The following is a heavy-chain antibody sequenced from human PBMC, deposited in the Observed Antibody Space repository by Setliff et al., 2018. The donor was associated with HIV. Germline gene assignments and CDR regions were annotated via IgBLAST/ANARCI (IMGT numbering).Heavy chain of an antibody. J-gene: IGHJ4*02. Sequence: SETLSLTCSVSGGSISSSTYYWGWIRQPPGKGLEWIGDIFYTGGTYYNPSLKSRVAISIDTSENRFSLRLNSVTATDTAIYYCATERWLYQNFDSWGQGTQVTVSS. CDR2: IFYTGGT. CDR3: ATERWLYQNFDS. V-gene: IGHV4-39*01. CDR1: GGSISSSTYY. D-gene: IGHD3-16*01.